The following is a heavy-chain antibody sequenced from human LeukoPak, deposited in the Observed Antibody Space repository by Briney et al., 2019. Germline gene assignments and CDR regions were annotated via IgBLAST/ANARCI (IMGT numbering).Heavy chain of an antibody. Sequence: PGGSLRLSCAASGFTFSSYSMNWVRQAPGKGLEWVSSISSSSSYIYYADSVKGRFTISRDNTKNSLYLQMNSLRAEDTAVYYCARDGFHSGSYPDACDIWGQGTMVTVSS. CDR2: ISSSSSYI. CDR3: ARDGFHSGSYPDACDI. CDR1: GFTFSSYS. J-gene: IGHJ3*02. V-gene: IGHV3-21*01. D-gene: IGHD1-26*01.